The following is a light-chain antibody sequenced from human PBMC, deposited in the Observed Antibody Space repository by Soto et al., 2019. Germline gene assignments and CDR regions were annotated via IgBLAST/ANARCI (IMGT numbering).Light chain of an antibody. CDR3: QQYSDYET. CDR1: QEVRGY. CDR2: ATS. Sequence: AIGMTQSPSTLSSSTGDRVTISCWASQEVRGYVAWYQQKPGKAPRLLMYATSTLPTGVPSRFIGGGSGSDFTLTSPWLESEAYETYFWQQYSDYETFGQGTKVEI. J-gene: IGKJ1*01. V-gene: IGKV1-8*01.